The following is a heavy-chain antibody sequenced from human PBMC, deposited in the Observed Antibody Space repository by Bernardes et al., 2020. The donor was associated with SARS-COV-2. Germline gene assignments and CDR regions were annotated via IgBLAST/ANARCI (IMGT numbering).Heavy chain of an antibody. CDR2: INPNSGVT. Sequence: ASVKASCKAFGYTFTGYYMHWVRQAPGQGLEWMGWINPNSGVTNYAQNFQGRVTMTRDTSISTAYMELSRLRSDDTAVYYCARDLDRLYSGSRTDAFDIWGQGTMVTVSS. D-gene: IGHD1-26*01. CDR1: GYTFTGYY. CDR3: ARDLDRLYSGSRTDAFDI. V-gene: IGHV1-2*02. J-gene: IGHJ3*02.